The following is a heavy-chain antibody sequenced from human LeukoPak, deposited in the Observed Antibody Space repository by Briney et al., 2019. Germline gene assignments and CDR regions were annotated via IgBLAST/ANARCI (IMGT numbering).Heavy chain of an antibody. V-gene: IGHV4-34*01. J-gene: IGHJ1*01. Sequence: SETLSLTCTISGGSVSSYYWSWIRQPPGKGLEWIGEINHSGSTNYNPSLKSRVTILVDTSKNQFSLKLSSVTAADTAVYYCARGHSPVTTKVSYFQHWGQGTLVTVSS. CDR3: ARGHSPVTTKVSYFQH. CDR1: GGSVSSYY. D-gene: IGHD4-17*01. CDR2: INHSGST.